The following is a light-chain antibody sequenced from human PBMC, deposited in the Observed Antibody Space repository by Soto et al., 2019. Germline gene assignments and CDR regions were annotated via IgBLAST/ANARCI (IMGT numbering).Light chain of an antibody. CDR3: QHGYSDTWT. Sequence: IQLSQSTSSLSACVGDRVSITCRASQRISNNLKSYQQRPVKAPKHLIYAASSLQGGVPSRFSGSGSGTDFTLTISSLQPEDFATYYCQHGYSDTWTFGPGTKVDIK. CDR2: AAS. J-gene: IGKJ1*01. V-gene: IGKV1-39*01. CDR1: QRISNN.